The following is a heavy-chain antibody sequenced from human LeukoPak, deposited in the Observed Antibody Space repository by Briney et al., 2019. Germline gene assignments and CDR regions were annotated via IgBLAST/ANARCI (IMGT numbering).Heavy chain of an antibody. J-gene: IGHJ6*03. D-gene: IGHD2-2*02. CDR3: AKGYQLLYWDYYYMDV. V-gene: IGHV3-23*01. Sequence: SDGSTYYADSVKSRFTISRDNSKNTLYLQMNSLRAEDTAVYYCAKGYQLLYWDYYYMDVWGKGTTVTVSS. CDR2: SDGST.